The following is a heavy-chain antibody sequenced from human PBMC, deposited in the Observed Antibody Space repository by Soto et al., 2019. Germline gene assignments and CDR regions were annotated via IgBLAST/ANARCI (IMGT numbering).Heavy chain of an antibody. CDR2: IWYDGSNK. CDR3: ARPDFGVYPVYDY. D-gene: IGHD4-17*01. V-gene: IGHV3-33*01. Sequence: QVQLVESGGGVVQPGRSLRLSCAASGFTFSSYGMHWVRQAPGKGLEWVAVIWYDGSNKYYADSVKGRFTISRDNSKNTLYLQMNSLRAEDTSAHYCARPDFGVYPVYDYWGQGTLVTVSS. J-gene: IGHJ4*02. CDR1: GFTFSSYG.